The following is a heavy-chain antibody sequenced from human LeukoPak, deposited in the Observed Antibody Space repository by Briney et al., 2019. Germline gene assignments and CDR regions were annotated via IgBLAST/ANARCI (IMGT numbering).Heavy chain of an antibody. V-gene: IGHV3-23*01. D-gene: IGHD1-20*01. CDR1: GFTLTNYA. J-gene: IGHJ4*02. Sequence: GGSLRFSCAASGFTLTNYAMSWVRQAPGKGLERVSSVSCTGFTTHYADSVKGRFTISRDKSKNILNLEPSSLTAAATAVYYFAKDGYNWIPFDDWGQGTLVAVSS. CDR2: VSCTGFTT. CDR3: AKDGYNWIPFDD.